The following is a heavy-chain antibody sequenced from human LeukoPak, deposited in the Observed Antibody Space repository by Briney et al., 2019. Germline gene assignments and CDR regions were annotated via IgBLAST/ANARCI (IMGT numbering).Heavy chain of an antibody. CDR1: GGSFSGYY. Sequence: PSETLSLTCTVYGGSFSGYYWSWIRQPPGKGLEWIGEINHSGSTNYNPSLKSRVTISVDTSKNQFSLKLSSVTAADTAVYYCASGYDSTLDYWGQGTLVTVSS. CDR3: ASGYDSTLDY. D-gene: IGHD3-22*01. J-gene: IGHJ4*02. V-gene: IGHV4-34*01. CDR2: INHSGST.